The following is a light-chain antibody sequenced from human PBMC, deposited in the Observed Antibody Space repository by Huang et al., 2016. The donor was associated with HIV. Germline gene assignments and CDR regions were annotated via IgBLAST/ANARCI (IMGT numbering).Light chain of an antibody. CDR3: QQYNTYSRT. J-gene: IGKJ1*01. V-gene: IGKV1-5*01. CDR2: STS. Sequence: DIQMTQSPSTLSASVGDTVTITCRASQNIDNWLAWYQQKPGKAPKALIYSTSSLESGVPSRFSGGGSGTEFTLTISSLQPDDFATYYCQQYNTYSRTFGQGTKVEIK. CDR1: QNIDNW.